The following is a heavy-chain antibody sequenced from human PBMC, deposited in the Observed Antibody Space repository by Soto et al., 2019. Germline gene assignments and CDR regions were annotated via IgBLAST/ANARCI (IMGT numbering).Heavy chain of an antibody. CDR3: ARRVYCSGGRCARASDASFDI. J-gene: IGHJ3*02. CDR2: ISAYNGKT. Sequence: QVQLVQSGAEVKKPGASVKVSCRASGYTFTRYGISWVRQAPGQGLEWLGWISAYNGKTDYAQRFQGRVTMTTDTSTSTGYMGLRSVIFDDTVVYCCARRVYCSGGRCARASDASFDIWGGGTMVTVSS. D-gene: IGHD2-15*01. V-gene: IGHV1-18*01. CDR1: GYTFTRYG.